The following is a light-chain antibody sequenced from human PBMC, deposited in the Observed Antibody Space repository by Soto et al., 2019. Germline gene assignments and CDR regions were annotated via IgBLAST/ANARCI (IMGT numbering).Light chain of an antibody. J-gene: IGKJ1*01. CDR3: QQYNNWPKT. CDR2: GAS. CDR1: QSVSSN. Sequence: EIVMTQSPATLSVSQGERATLSCTASQSVSSNLAWYQQKPVQAPRLLIYGASTRATGIPARFSGSGSGTVFTLTNSSLQSEEFAVYYCQQYNNWPKTFGQGTKVEIK. V-gene: IGKV3-15*01.